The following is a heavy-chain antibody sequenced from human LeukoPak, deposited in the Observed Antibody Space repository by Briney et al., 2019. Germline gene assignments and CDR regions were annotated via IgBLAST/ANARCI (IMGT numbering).Heavy chain of an antibody. Sequence: GGSLRLTCLTSGFTLSTNAMSWVRQAPGKGLEWVGRIKSKTDGGTTDYAAPVKGRFTISRDDSKNTLYLQMNSLKTEDTAVYYCTTSDYWGQGTLVTVSS. CDR2: IKSKTDGGTT. J-gene: IGHJ4*02. CDR1: GFTLSTNA. V-gene: IGHV3-15*01. CDR3: TTSDY.